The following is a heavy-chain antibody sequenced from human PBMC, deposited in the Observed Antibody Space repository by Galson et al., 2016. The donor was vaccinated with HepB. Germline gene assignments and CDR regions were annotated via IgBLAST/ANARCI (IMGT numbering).Heavy chain of an antibody. V-gene: IGHV3-7*01. CDR1: TFTFSNYW. J-gene: IGHJ4*02. CDR3: ARRSCTAVACYSASYRCFDS. CDR2: IKPDGSEK. Sequence: SLRLSCADSTFTFSNYWMTWVRQAPGKGLEWAANIKPDGSEKYYVDSVKGRFTISRDNAKKSLYLQMNSLRAEDTAVYYCARRSCTAVACYSASYRCFDSWGQGTLVTVSS. D-gene: IGHD2-15*01.